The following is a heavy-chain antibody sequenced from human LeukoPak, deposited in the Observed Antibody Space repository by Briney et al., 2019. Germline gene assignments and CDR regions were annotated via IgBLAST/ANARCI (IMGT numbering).Heavy chain of an antibody. V-gene: IGHV4-59*01. CDR2: IYYSGST. J-gene: IGHJ4*02. D-gene: IGHD1-26*01. Sequence: SETLSLTCTVPGGSISSYYWSWIRQPPGKGLEWIGYIYYSGSTNYNPSLKSRVTISVDTSKNQFSLKLSSVTAADTAVYYCASSIVGATLDYWGQGTLVTVSS. CDR3: ASSIVGATLDY. CDR1: GGSISSYY.